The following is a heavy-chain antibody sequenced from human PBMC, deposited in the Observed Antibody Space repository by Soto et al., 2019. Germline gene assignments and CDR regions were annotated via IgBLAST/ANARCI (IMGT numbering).Heavy chain of an antibody. J-gene: IGHJ4*02. V-gene: IGHV3-74*03. Sequence: EVHLVESGGGLVQPGGSLRLSCAAYGLTFRTYWAIWVRQAPGKGLVWVSRVCNDGDSTLHAASVTGRFTISREHVNHTVYLQMSDLRVADTAMYYCEVRPGYSTGGNYLGRGTLVSVSS. D-gene: IGHD2-15*01. CDR2: VCNDGDST. CDR1: GLTFRTYW. CDR3: EVRPGYSTGGNY.